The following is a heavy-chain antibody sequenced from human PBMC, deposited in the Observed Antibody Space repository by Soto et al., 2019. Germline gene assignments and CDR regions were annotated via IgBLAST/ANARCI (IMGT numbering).Heavy chain of an antibody. Sequence: XSVKVSCKASGCTFYSHSISWVRQAPGQGLEWMGRISDXNGNTXHAQKFRGTVXXTTDTYTXXVYMELSNLRSDDTAVYYCARCIQQDYYYGMDVRGQGTTVTVSS. J-gene: IGHJ6*01. CDR3: ARCIQQDYYYGMDV. CDR1: GCTFYSHS. V-gene: IGHV1-18*01. D-gene: IGHD5-18*01. CDR2: ISDXNGNT.